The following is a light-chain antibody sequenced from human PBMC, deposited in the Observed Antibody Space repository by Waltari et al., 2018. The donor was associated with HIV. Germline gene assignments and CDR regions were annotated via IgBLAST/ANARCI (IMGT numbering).Light chain of an antibody. J-gene: IGLJ1*01. CDR2: DAT. CDR3: CSYAGSYSYV. Sequence: QSALTQPRSVSGSTGQSVTVSCTEASSAVGGYDSVSWYQQHPGKAPKLIIDDATTRPSWVPGRFAGSRSGDTAALTSSGLQADDEADYYCCSYAGSYSYVFGAGTRVIVL. CDR1: SSAVGGYDS. V-gene: IGLV2-11*01.